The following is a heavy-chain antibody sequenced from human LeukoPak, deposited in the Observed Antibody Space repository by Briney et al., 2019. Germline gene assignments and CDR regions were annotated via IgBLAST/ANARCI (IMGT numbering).Heavy chain of an antibody. CDR3: AKAQRRGPYTGDNNWFDP. CDR2: ISDSGGST. CDR1: RFTFSSYV. D-gene: IGHD3-10*01. V-gene: IGHV3-23*01. Sequence: GGSLRLSCAASRFTFSSYVMSWVRQAPGKGLEWVSAISDSGGSTYYADSVKGRFTISRDNSKNTLYLQMNSLRAEDTAVYYCAKAQRRGPYTGDNNWFDPWGQGTLVTVSS. J-gene: IGHJ5*02.